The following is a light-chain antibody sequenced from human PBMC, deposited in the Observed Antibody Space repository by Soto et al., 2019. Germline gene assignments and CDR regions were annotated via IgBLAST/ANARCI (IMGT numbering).Light chain of an antibody. Sequence: DIQMTQSPSTLSASVGDRVTISCRASQSISSWLAWYQQKPGKAPKFLIYDASILESGVPSRFSGSGSGTEFTLTISSLQPDDFASYYCQQYSSYWTFGQGTKVDIK. CDR1: QSISSW. J-gene: IGKJ1*01. V-gene: IGKV1-5*01. CDR3: QQYSSYWT. CDR2: DAS.